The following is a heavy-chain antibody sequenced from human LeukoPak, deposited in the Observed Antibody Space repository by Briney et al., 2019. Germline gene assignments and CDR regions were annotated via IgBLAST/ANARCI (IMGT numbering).Heavy chain of an antibody. V-gene: IGHV3-23*01. CDR3: AKVTVIAAAGFLDY. Sequence: GGSLRLSCAASGFTFKYFAMNWVRQAPGKGLEWVATVTGSATSTYYADSVKGRFTISRDNSKNTLYLQMNSLRAEDTAVYYCAKVTVIAAAGFLDYWGQGTLVTVSS. CDR2: VTGSATST. D-gene: IGHD6-13*01. CDR1: GFTFKYFA. J-gene: IGHJ4*02.